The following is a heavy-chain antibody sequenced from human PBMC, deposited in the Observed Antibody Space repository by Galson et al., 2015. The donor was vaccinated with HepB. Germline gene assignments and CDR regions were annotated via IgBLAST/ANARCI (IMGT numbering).Heavy chain of an antibody. CDR1: GGSITNTNYY. V-gene: IGHV4-39*07. Sequence: SETLSLTCTVSGGSITNTNYYWGWIRQPPGKGLEWIGSIYYLGTTHYNPSLKSRVTMSVDTSKSQFSLRLTSVTAADTAVYYCARAYFDSSGYFDYWGQGTLVTVSS. CDR2: IYYLGTT. CDR3: ARAYFDSSGYFDY. J-gene: IGHJ4*02. D-gene: IGHD3-22*01.